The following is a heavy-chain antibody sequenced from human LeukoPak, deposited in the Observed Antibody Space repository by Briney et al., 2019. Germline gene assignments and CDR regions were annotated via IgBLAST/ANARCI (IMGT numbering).Heavy chain of an antibody. CDR3: ARGKASNYGGNSGQTDY. D-gene: IGHD4-23*01. CDR1: GYTFTSYG. J-gene: IGHJ4*02. V-gene: IGHV1-18*01. Sequence: RASVKVSCKASGYTFTSYGISWVRQAPGQGLEWMGWISAYNGNTTYAQKLQGRVTMTTDTSTSIAYMELRSLRSDDTAVYYCARGKASNYGGNSGQTDYWGQGTLVTVSS. CDR2: ISAYNGNT.